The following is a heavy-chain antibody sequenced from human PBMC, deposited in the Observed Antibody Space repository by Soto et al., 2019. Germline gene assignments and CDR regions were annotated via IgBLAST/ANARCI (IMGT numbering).Heavy chain of an antibody. V-gene: IGHV3-23*01. Sequence: PGGSLRLSCAASGFTFSSYAMSWVRQAPGKGLEWVSAISGSGGSTYYADSVKGRFTISRDNSKNTLYLQMNSLRAEDTAVYYCAKGVSGSSSWYVEYWGQGTLVTVSS. CDR1: GFTFSSYA. D-gene: IGHD6-13*01. CDR3: AKGVSGSSSWYVEY. J-gene: IGHJ4*02. CDR2: ISGSGGST.